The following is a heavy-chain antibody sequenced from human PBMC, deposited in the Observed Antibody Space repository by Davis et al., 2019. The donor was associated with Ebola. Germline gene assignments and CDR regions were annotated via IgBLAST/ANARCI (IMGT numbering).Heavy chain of an antibody. V-gene: IGHV3-23*01. Sequence: GESLKISCAASGFTFSNYAMSWVRQAPGKGLEWVSGISGSGGAIYYADSVKGRFTISRDNSRNTLYLQMNSLRAEDTAVYYCARGDGYNYFVRWGQGTLVTVSA. CDR1: GFTFSNYA. J-gene: IGHJ5*02. CDR3: ARGDGYNYFVR. D-gene: IGHD5-24*01. CDR2: ISGSGGAI.